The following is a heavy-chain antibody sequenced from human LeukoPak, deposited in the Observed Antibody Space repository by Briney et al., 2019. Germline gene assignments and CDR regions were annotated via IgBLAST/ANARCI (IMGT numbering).Heavy chain of an antibody. J-gene: IGHJ4*02. CDR1: GGSISSSSYY. D-gene: IGHD3-10*01. V-gene: IGHV4-39*01. Sequence: SETLSLTCTVSGGSISSSSYYWGWIRQPPGKGLEWMESIYYSGSTYYNPSLKSRVTISVDTSKNQFSLKLSSVTAADTAVYYCARLDTMVRGVIITPRDFDYWGQGTLVTVSS. CDR2: IYYSGST. CDR3: ARLDTMVRGVIITPRDFDY.